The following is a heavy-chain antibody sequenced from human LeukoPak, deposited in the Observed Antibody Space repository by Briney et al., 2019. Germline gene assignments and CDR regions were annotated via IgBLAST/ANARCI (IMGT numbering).Heavy chain of an antibody. D-gene: IGHD4-17*01. CDR2: IYHSGST. Sequence: PSETLSSTCAVSGGSISSGGYSWSWIRQPPGKGLEWIGYIYHSGSTYYNPSLKSRVTISVDRSKNQFSLKLSSVTAADTAVYYCARVTTVKAIDYWGQGTLVTVSS. CDR1: GGSISSGGYS. J-gene: IGHJ4*02. V-gene: IGHV4-30-2*01. CDR3: ARVTTVKAIDY.